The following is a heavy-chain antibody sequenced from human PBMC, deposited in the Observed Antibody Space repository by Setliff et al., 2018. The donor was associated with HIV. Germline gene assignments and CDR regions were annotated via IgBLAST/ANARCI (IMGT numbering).Heavy chain of an antibody. V-gene: IGHV4-31*03. Sequence: SETLSLTCTVSGGSISSGGYYWNWIRQYPGKGLEWVGYIFNSGSTYYNPSLKSRITISVDRSKNLFSLKLISVTAADQGVYYCARVPVAGANWFDPWGLGTLVTVSS. CDR3: ARVPVAGANWFDP. J-gene: IGHJ5*02. CDR2: IFNSGST. CDR1: GGSISSGGYY. D-gene: IGHD2-21*01.